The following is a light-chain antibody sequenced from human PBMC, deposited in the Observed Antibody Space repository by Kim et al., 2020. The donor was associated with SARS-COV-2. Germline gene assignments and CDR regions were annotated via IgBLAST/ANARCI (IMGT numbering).Light chain of an antibody. V-gene: IGKV1-39*01. Sequence: DIQMTQSPSSLSASVGDRVTITCRASQSVSNYLNWYEQKPGKAPKLLIYTASTLQSGVPSRFSGSGSGTDFTLTISSLQPEDFGTYYCQQSYSPPYTFGRGTKLEIK. J-gene: IGKJ2*01. CDR2: TAS. CDR1: QSVSNY. CDR3: QQSYSPPYT.